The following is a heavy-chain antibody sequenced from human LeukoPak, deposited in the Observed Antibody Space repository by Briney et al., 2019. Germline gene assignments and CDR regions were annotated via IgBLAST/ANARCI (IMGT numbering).Heavy chain of an antibody. CDR2: ISSNGGST. CDR3: VKALAGYCSGGSCYYFDY. CDR1: GFTFSSYA. Sequence: PGGSLRLSCSASGFTFSSYAMHWVRQAPGKGLEYVSAISSNGGSTYYADSVKGRFTISRDNSKNTLYLQMSSLRAEDTAVYYCVKALAGYCSGGSCYYFDYWGQGTLVTVPS. J-gene: IGHJ4*02. V-gene: IGHV3-64D*06. D-gene: IGHD2-15*01.